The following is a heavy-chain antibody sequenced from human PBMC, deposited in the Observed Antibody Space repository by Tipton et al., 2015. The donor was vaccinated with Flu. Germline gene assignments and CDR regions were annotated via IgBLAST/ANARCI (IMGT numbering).Heavy chain of an antibody. CDR1: GYSFNTYG. V-gene: IGHV1-18*01. D-gene: IGHD3-3*01. J-gene: IGHJ4*02. Sequence: QVQLVQSGAEVKKPGASVKVSRKTSGYSFNTYGISWVRQAPGQGLEWMGWISAYTDNRNYAQSFQGRVTMTTDTSTSTAFMELRSLTSDDTAVYYCARDMPQGVVIIPPAKRFDFWGQGTLVTVSS. CDR2: ISAYTDNR. CDR3: ARDMPQGVVIIPPAKRFDF.